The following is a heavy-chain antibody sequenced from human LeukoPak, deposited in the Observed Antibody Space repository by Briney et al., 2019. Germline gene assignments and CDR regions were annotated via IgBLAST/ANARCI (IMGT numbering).Heavy chain of an antibody. V-gene: IGHV4-34*01. CDR1: GGSFSGYY. CDR3: ARRRNRPRGFDY. Sequence: SETLSLTCAVYGGSFSGYYWSWIRQPPGKGLEWTGEINHSGSTNYNPSLKSRVTISVDTPKNQFSLKLSSVTAADTAVYYCARRRNRPRGFDYWGQGTLVTVSS. D-gene: IGHD1-14*01. J-gene: IGHJ4*02. CDR2: INHSGST.